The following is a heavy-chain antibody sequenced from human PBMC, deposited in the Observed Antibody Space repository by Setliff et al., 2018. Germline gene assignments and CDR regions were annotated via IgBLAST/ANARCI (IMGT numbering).Heavy chain of an antibody. Sequence: ASVKVSCKASGYTFTSYAMHWVRQAPGQGLEWMGIINPSGGSTSYAQKFQGRVTMTRDTSTSTVYMELSSLRSEDTAVYYCARDEGSGWYVGYWGQGTLVTVSS. CDR3: ARDEGSGWYVGY. J-gene: IGHJ4*02. CDR1: GYTFTSYA. V-gene: IGHV1-46*01. D-gene: IGHD6-19*01. CDR2: INPSGGST.